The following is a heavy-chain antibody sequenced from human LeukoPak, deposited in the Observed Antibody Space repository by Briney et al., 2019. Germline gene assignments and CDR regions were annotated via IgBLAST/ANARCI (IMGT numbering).Heavy chain of an antibody. D-gene: IGHD4-17*01. CDR1: GFTFDEYA. J-gene: IGHJ3*02. CDR3: ARPRAPVTIDM. V-gene: IGHV3-30*04. CDR2: ISFHGTDT. Sequence: PGRSLRLSCTASGFTFDEYAIHWVRQAPGKGLEWVAVISFHGTDTFYADSVKGRFTISRDNSKNTLYLQMSSLRGDDTAVYYCARPRAPVTIDMWGQGTMVTVSS.